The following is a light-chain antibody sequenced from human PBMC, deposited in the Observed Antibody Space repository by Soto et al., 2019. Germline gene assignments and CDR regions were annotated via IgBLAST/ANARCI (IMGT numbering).Light chain of an antibody. V-gene: IGLV1-40*01. Sequence: QAVVTQPPSVSGAPGQRVTISCTGSSLNIGSGYDVHWYQQFPGTAPKLLIYVNSNRPSGVPDRFSGSKSGTSASLAITGLQAEDEADYYCQSYDSSLSVVFGGGTKLTVL. J-gene: IGLJ2*01. CDR2: VNS. CDR3: QSYDSSLSVV. CDR1: SLNIGSGYD.